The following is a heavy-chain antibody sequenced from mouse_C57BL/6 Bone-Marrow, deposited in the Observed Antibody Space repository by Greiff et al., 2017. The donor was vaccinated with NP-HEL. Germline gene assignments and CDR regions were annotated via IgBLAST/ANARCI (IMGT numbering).Heavy chain of an antibody. CDR3: ARSLFITTEGFAY. CDR2: IHPNSGST. V-gene: IGHV1-64*01. J-gene: IGHJ3*01. Sequence: VQLQQPGAELVKPGASVKLSCKASGYTFTSYWMHWVKQRPGQGLEWIGMIHPNSGSTNYNEKFKSKATLTVDKSSSTAYMQLSSLTSEDSAVYYCARSLFITTEGFAYWGQGTLVTVSA. CDR1: GYTFTSYW. D-gene: IGHD1-1*01.